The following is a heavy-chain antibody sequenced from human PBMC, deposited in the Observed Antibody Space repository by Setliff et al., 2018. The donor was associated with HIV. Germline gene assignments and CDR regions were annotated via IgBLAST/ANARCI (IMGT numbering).Heavy chain of an antibody. J-gene: IGHJ4*02. V-gene: IGHV4-39*01. Sequence: PSETLSLTCTLSGDSISSGFYYWGWIRQPPGKGLEWIGSKYNGGNIYYNPSRKSRVTISIYTSKNQFYLKLSSVTAADTAVYFCARLKTGPAPVDYWGQGTLVTVSS. D-gene: IGHD1-1*01. CDR3: ARLKTGPAPVDY. CDR1: GDSISSGFYY. CDR2: KYNGGNI.